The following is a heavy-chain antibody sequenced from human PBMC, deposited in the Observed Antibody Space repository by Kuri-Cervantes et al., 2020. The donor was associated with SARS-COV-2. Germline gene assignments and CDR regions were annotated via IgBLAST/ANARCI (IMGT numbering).Heavy chain of an antibody. CDR2: IYSDGGT. J-gene: IGHJ2*01. CDR1: GFTVSSNH. V-gene: IGHV3-53*04. CDR3: ANLKGLKTGNWYFDL. D-gene: IGHD7-27*01. Sequence: GGSLRLSCAASGFTVSSNHMTWVRQAPGKGLEWVSIIYSDGGTSYADSVKGRFTISRHNSKNTLYLQMNSLRAEDTAVYYCANLKGLKTGNWYFDLWGRGTLVTVSS.